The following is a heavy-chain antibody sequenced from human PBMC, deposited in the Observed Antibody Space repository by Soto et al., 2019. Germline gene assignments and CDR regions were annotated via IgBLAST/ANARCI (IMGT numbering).Heavy chain of an antibody. D-gene: IGHD3-16*01. CDR1: GYTFTRYG. V-gene: IGHV1-18*01. J-gene: IGHJ6*02. Sequence: QVQLVQSGAEVKNPGASVKVSCKASGYTFTRYGIGWARQAPGQGLEWMGWINTYNGNTNYAQNVQGRVTLTTDTSTRKAYMELRSLRSNDTAIYYGAMVDVYVTPSPQDVWGQGTTVSVSS. CDR2: INTYNGNT. CDR3: AMVDVYVTPSPQDV.